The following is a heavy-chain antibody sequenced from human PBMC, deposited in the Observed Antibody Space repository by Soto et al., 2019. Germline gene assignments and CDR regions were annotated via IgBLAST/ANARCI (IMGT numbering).Heavy chain of an antibody. CDR2: IYYSGST. Sequence: SETLSLTCTVSGGSISSYYWSWIRQPPGKGLEWIGYIYYSGSTNYNPSLKSRVTISVDTSKNQFSLKLSSVTAADTAVYCCARADYGDYGGVFDYWGQGTLVTVSS. CDR1: GGSISSYY. CDR3: ARADYGDYGGVFDY. J-gene: IGHJ4*02. D-gene: IGHD4-17*01. V-gene: IGHV4-59*01.